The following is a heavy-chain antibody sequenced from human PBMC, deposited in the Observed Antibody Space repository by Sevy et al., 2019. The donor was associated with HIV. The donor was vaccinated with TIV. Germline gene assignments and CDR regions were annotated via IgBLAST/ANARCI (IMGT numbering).Heavy chain of an antibody. V-gene: IGHV3-7*01. J-gene: IGHJ4*02. D-gene: IGHD6-19*01. Sequence: GGSLGLSCAASGFTYTNFWMSWVRQAPGKGLEWVANVNNDGSGQKYADSVKGRFIISRDNAKNSLYLQMNSLRTEDTAVYYCARNSGNWGQGTLVTVSS. CDR3: ARNSGN. CDR2: VNNDGSGQ. CDR1: GFTYTNFW.